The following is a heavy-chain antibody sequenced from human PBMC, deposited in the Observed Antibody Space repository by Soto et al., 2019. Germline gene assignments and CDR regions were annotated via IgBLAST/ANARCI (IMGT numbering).Heavy chain of an antibody. D-gene: IGHD4-17*01. CDR1: GGSFSGYY. V-gene: IGHV4-34*01. CDR3: ARDGDYPDAFDI. J-gene: IGHJ3*02. CDR2: INHSGST. Sequence: QVQLQQWGAGLLKPSETLSLTCAVYGGSFSGYYWSWIRQPPGKGLEWIGEINHSGSTNYNPSLKSRVTISVDTSKNQFSLKLSSVTAADTAVYYCARDGDYPDAFDIWGQGTMVTVSS.